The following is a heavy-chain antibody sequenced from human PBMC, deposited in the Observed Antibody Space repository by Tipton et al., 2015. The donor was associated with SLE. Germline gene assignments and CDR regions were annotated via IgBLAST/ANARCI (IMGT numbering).Heavy chain of an antibody. D-gene: IGHD3-10*01. Sequence: QLVQSGAEVKKPGESLKISCKGSGYSFTSYWIGWVRQMPGKGLEWMGRIDPSDSYTSYSPSFQGHATLSADKSISTAYLQWSSLKASDTAMYYCARHTGYFGPFDYWGQGTLVTVSS. CDR2: IDPSDSYT. J-gene: IGHJ4*02. CDR3: ARHTGYFGPFDY. CDR1: GYSFTSYW. V-gene: IGHV5-10-1*01.